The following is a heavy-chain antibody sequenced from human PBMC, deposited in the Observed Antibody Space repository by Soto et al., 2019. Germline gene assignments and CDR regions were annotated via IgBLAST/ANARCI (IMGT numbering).Heavy chain of an antibody. D-gene: IGHD3-3*01. CDR3: ARVAMENYHDMWSGSTSSALDV. V-gene: IGHV4-59*13. J-gene: IGHJ6*02. CDR2: VSHSGRT. CDR1: GGSMRGYS. Sequence: SETLSLTCKVSGGSMRGYSWSWIRQTPGEGLEWIGYVSHSGRTDYSPSLKNRVTISLDMSKNHFALHVNSVDPADTAVYYCARVAMENYHDMWSGSTSSALDVWGQGTTVTVSS.